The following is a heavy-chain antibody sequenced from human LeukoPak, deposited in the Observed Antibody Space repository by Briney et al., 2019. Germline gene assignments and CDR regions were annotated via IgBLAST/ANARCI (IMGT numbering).Heavy chain of an antibody. CDR3: ARQQWLQKGWFGP. CDR1: GYSFSSYW. J-gene: IGHJ5*02. CDR2: IYPGDSDT. V-gene: IGHV5-51*01. D-gene: IGHD3-22*01. Sequence: GESLKISCKSSGYSFSSYWIGWARQMPGKGLEWMGIIYPGDSDTRYSPSFQGQVTISADKSISTAYLQWSSLKASDTAMYYCARQQWLQKGWFGPWGQGTLVTVSS.